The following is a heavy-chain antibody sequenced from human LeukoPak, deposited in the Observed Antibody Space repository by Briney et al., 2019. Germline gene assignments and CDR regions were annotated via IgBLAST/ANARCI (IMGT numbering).Heavy chain of an antibody. CDR3: LAGYYYYYMDV. J-gene: IGHJ6*03. Sequence: PGGPLRLSCAASGFAFSNYWSHWVRQAPGKGLEWVARINTQGSSTNYSDSVKGRFTISRDNAKNTLYLQMTSLSAEDTAVYYALAGYYYYYMDVWGKGTTVTVSS. V-gene: IGHV3-74*01. D-gene: IGHD3-16*01. CDR2: INTQGSST. CDR1: GFAFSNYW.